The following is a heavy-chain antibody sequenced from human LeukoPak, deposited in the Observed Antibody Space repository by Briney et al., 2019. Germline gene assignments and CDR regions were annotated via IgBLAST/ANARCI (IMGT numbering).Heavy chain of an antibody. D-gene: IGHD3-10*01. J-gene: IGHJ6*04. CDR2: ISGSGGST. CDR1: GFTFSSYA. V-gene: IGHV3-23*01. Sequence: GGSLRLSCAASGFTFSSYAMSWVRQAPGKGLEWVSAISGSGGSTYYADSVKGRFTISRDNSKNTLYLQMNSLRAEDTAVYYCAKDTEYYYGSGSYQDVWGKGTRVTVSS. CDR3: AKDTEYYYGSGSYQDV.